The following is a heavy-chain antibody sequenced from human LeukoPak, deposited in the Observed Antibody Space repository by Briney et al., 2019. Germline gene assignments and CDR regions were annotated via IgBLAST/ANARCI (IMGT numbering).Heavy chain of an antibody. V-gene: IGHV3-23*01. D-gene: IGHD3-22*01. CDR1: GFTFASYV. Sequence: GGSLRLSCAASGFTFASYVMSWVRQAPGKGLDWVSFITTNGGRTSYADSVEGRFTISRDNPRNTLYMQMNSLRDEDTAVYYCAIMHGYYDGTGYWVQWGQGTLVTVS. CDR3: AIMHGYYDGTGYWVQ. J-gene: IGHJ1*01. CDR2: ITTNGGRT.